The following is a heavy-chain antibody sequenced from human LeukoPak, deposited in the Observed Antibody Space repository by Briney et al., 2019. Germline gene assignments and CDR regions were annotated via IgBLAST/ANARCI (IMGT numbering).Heavy chain of an antibody. CDR1: GFTFDDYA. CDR3: AKDRGDGDYYFIDY. D-gene: IGHD4-17*01. Sequence: GGSLRLSCAASGFTFDDYAMHWVRQAPGKGLEWVSGISWNSGSIGYADSVKGRFTISRDNAKNSLYLQMNSLRAEDTALYYCAKDRGDGDYYFIDYWGQGTLVTVSS. V-gene: IGHV3-9*01. J-gene: IGHJ4*02. CDR2: ISWNSGSI.